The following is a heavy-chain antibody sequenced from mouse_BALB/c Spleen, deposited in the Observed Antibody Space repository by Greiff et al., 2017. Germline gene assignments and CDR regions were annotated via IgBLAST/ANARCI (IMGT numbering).Heavy chain of an antibody. Sequence: SGAELMKPGASVKISCKATGYTFSSYWIEWVKQRPGHGLEWIGEILPGSGSTNYNEKFKGKATFTADTSSNTAYMQLSSLTSEDSAVYYCARNDGYYVYAMDYWGQGTSVTVSS. CDR1: GYTFSSYW. D-gene: IGHD2-3*01. V-gene: IGHV1-9*01. CDR3: ARNDGYYVYAMDY. CDR2: ILPGSGST. J-gene: IGHJ4*01.